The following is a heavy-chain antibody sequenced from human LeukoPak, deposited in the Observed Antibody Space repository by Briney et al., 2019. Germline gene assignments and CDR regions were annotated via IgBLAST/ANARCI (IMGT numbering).Heavy chain of an antibody. CDR2: ISGSGGST. D-gene: IGHD6-19*01. CDR3: AKTHNTGYSSGGRGAFDY. CDR1: GFTFSSYA. J-gene: IGHJ4*02. Sequence: GGSLRLSCAASGFTFSSYAMSWVRQAPGKGLEWVSAISGSGGSTYYADSVKGRFTISRDNSKNTLYLQMNSLRAEDTAVYYCAKTHNTGYSSGGRGAFDYWGQGTLVTVSS. V-gene: IGHV3-23*01.